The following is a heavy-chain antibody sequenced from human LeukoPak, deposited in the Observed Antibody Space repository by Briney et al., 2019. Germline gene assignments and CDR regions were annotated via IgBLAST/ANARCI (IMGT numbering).Heavy chain of an antibody. CDR1: GVSFSGYY. D-gene: IGHD2-21*02. V-gene: IGHV4-34*01. Sequence: SETLSLTCAVYGVSFSGYYWSWIRQPPGKGLEWIGEINHSGSTNYNPSLKSRVTISVDTSKNQFSLKLSSVTAADTAVYYCAGSPVVTAKPLPDYWGQGTLVTVSS. J-gene: IGHJ4*02. CDR2: INHSGST. CDR3: AGSPVVTAKPLPDY.